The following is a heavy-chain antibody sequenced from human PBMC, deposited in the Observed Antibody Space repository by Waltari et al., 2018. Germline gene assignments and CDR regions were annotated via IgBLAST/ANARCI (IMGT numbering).Heavy chain of an antibody. Sequence: QVQLQESGPGLVKPSETLSLTCTVSGGSISSHYWSWIRQPPGKGLEWFVYIYFIGSTNYNPSLKSRVTISLDTSKNQFSLKLSSLTAADTAVYYCARDLVDTAMAGAFDIWGQGTMVTVSS. V-gene: IGHV4-59*11. CDR1: GGSISSHY. J-gene: IGHJ3*02. CDR2: IYFIGST. D-gene: IGHD5-18*01. CDR3: ARDLVDTAMAGAFDI.